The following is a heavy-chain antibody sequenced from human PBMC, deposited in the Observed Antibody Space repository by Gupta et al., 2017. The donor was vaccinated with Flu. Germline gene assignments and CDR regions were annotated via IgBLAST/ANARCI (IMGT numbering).Heavy chain of an antibody. J-gene: IGHJ3*01. CDR3: ARPMGYCSDSSCVYEDAFDV. CDR2: KRHGGAT. Sequence: KGLERMGNKRHGGATSYNPTLKSRISLSLDTSTKLFSLKLRSVSAADTAVYFCARPMGYCSDSSCVYEDAFDVWGQGTMVSVSS. V-gene: IGHV4-59*08. D-gene: IGHD2-15*01.